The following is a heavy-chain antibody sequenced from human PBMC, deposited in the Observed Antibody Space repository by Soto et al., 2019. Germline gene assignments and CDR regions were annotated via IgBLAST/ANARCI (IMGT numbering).Heavy chain of an antibody. CDR1: GASISSSNLY. CDR2: IRYGGDT. D-gene: IGHD1-26*01. J-gene: IGHJ4*02. Sequence: QLHLQESGPGLVKPSETLSLSCTVSGASISSSNLYWGWFRQPPGKGLEWIGSIRYGGDTSYNPSLKSRISISIDTSKNQFSLSLRSMTAADTAIYYCAKDASCISCGAWGQGAPVTVSS. V-gene: IGHV4-39*01. CDR3: AKDASCISCGA.